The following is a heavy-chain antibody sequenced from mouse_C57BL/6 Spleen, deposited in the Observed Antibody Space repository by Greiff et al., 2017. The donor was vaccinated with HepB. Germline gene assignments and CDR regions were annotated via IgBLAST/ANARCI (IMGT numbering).Heavy chain of an antibody. J-gene: IGHJ2*01. CDR1: GYTFTSYW. CDR3: ARGGTGRYFDY. CDR2: IDPSDSET. D-gene: IGHD4-1*01. V-gene: IGHV1-52*01. Sequence: QVQLQQPGAELVRPGSSVKLSCKASGYTFTSYWMHWVKQRPIQGLEWIGNIDPSDSETHYNQKFKDKATLTVDKSSSTAYMQLSSLTSEDSAVYYGARGGTGRYFDYWGQGTTRTVSS.